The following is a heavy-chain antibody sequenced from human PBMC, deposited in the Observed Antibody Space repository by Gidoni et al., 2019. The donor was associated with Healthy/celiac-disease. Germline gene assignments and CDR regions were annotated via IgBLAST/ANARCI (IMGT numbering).Heavy chain of an antibody. CDR2: INHSGST. J-gene: IGHJ4*02. CDR3: ARGGVGATRGGYY. V-gene: IGHV4-34*01. CDR1: GGSFSGYY. D-gene: IGHD1-26*01. Sequence: QVQLQQWGAGLLKPSETLSLTCAVYGGSFSGYYWSWIRQPSGKGLEWIGEINHSGSTNYNPSLKSRVTISVDTSKNQFSLKLSSVTAADTAVYYCARGGVGATRGGYYWGQGTLVTVSS.